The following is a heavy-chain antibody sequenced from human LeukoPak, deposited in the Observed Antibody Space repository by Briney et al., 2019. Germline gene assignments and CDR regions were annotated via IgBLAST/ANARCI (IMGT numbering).Heavy chain of an antibody. J-gene: IGHJ4*02. CDR3: ARDPRYSSSWINFDY. Sequence: GGSLRLSCAASGFTFGNYNMNWVRQAPGKAMEWVSSITSSGTYIFYADSVKGRFTISRDNAKNSLYLQMNSLRAEDTAVYYCARDPRYSSSWINFDYWGQGTLVTVSS. D-gene: IGHD6-13*01. CDR1: GFTFGNYN. CDR2: ITSSGTYI. V-gene: IGHV3-21*01.